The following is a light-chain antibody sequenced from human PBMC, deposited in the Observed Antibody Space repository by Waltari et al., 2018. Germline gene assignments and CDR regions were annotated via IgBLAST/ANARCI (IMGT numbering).Light chain of an antibody. CDR1: SSDLDTSNY. J-gene: IGLJ2*01. V-gene: IGLV2-14*03. CDR3: SAYSGTKNRVL. Sequence: SALTQPASVSGSPGPSIPISCPATSSDLDTSNYVYWYQQHPAKAPKLIIYGVTNRPSGVSSRFSGSGSGRTASLTISGLQAEDEADYYCSAYSGTKNRVLFGGGTKVTVL. CDR2: GVT.